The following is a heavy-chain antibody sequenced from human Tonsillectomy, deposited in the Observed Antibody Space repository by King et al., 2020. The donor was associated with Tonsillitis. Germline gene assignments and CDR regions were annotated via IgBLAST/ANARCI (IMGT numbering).Heavy chain of an antibody. CDR3: VKDGHGVGDF. CDR2: ISKTGNNT. Sequence: VQLVESGGGLVQPGGSLRLSCSASGFYFNNYAMQWVRQAPGKGMEYVAAISKTGNNTFYVDSVKGRFTISRDNSKNTLYVQMSSLRVEDTAVYYCVKDGHGVGDFWGQGTLVTVSS. CDR1: GFYFNNYA. D-gene: IGHD4-17*01. J-gene: IGHJ4*02. V-gene: IGHV3-64*05.